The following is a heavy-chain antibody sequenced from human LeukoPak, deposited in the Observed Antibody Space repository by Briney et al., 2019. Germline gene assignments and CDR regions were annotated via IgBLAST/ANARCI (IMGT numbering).Heavy chain of an antibody. V-gene: IGHV3-7*01. Sequence: RGSLRLSCAASGFTFSNYWMSWVRQAPGKELEWVANIKEDGSEKYYEDSVKGRFTISRDNAKNLVYLQMNSLRAEDTAVYYCTRDNRYYYWGQGTVVTVSS. CDR1: GFTFSNYW. CDR2: IKEDGSEK. D-gene: IGHD2-21*01. J-gene: IGHJ4*02. CDR3: TRDNRYYY.